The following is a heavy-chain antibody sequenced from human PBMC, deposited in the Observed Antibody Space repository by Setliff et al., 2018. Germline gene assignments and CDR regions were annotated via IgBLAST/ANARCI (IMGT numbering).Heavy chain of an antibody. CDR3: ARQAISGSDAFDI. Sequence: GESLRLSCAASGYTFTNYWIGWVRQMPGKGLEWMGIIYPGDSDTRYSPSFQGQVTISADKSISIAYLQWSSLKASDTAMYYCARQAISGSDAFDIWGQGTLVTVSS. J-gene: IGHJ3*02. V-gene: IGHV5-51*01. D-gene: IGHD3-3*01. CDR2: IYPGDSDT. CDR1: GYTFTNYW.